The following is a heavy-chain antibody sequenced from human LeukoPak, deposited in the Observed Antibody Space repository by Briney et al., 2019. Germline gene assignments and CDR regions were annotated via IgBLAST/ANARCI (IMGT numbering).Heavy chain of an antibody. Sequence: ASVKVSCKTSGYTFASYGISWVRQAPGQGLEWMGWISGYNGNTKYAQKFQGRVTMTRDTSISTAYMELSRLRSDDTAVYYCARDLVGATESFFDYWGQGTLVTVSS. D-gene: IGHD1-26*01. CDR2: ISGYNGNT. CDR3: ARDLVGATESFFDY. J-gene: IGHJ4*02. V-gene: IGHV1-18*01. CDR1: GYTFASYG.